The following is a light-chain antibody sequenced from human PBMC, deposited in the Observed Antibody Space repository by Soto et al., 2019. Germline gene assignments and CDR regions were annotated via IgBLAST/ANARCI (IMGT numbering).Light chain of an antibody. V-gene: IGKV3-11*01. CDR1: QRVSSY. J-gene: IGKJ4*01. CDR3: QQRSNWTPVT. Sequence: EIVLTQSPANLSLSPGERATLSCRASQRVSSYLAWYQQKPCQAPTLLIYDASNRATGIPARFSGSVSGTDFTITISSLEPEDFAVYYCQQRSNWTPVTFGGGTKVEIK. CDR2: DAS.